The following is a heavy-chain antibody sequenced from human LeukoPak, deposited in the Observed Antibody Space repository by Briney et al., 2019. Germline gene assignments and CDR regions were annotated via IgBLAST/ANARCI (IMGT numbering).Heavy chain of an antibody. CDR1: GGSISSYY. D-gene: IGHD6-13*01. CDR3: ARAPEAPWSYSSSWYRDY. CDR2: INHSGST. V-gene: IGHV4-34*01. J-gene: IGHJ4*02. Sequence: SETLSLTCTVSGGSISSYYWSWIRQPPGKGLEWIGEINHSGSTNYNPSLKSRVTISVDTSKNQFSLKLSSVTAADTAVYYCARAPEAPWSYSSSWYRDYWGQGTLVTVSS.